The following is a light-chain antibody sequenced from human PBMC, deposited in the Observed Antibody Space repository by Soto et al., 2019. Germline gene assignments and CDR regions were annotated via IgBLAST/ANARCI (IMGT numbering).Light chain of an antibody. V-gene: IGKV3-20*01. CDR3: HQYASSPWT. J-gene: IGKJ1*01. CDR2: GAS. CDR1: QSVSSNY. Sequence: EIVLTQSPATLSLSPGERATLSCRASQSVSSNYLAWYQQKPGQAPRLLIYGASSRATDIPDRFSGSGSGTDFTLTISSLEPEDLAVYYCHQYASSPWTFGQGTKVDIK.